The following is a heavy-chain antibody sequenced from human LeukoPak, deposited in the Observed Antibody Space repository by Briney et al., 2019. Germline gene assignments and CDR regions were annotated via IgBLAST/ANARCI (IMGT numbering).Heavy chain of an antibody. Sequence: TSETLSLTCTVSGGSISSYYWSWIRQPPGKGLEWIGYVYYSGSTNYNPSLKSRVTISVDTSKNQFSLKLSSVTAADTAVYYCARDSGTTGEVKFDPWGQGTLVTVSS. D-gene: IGHD3-10*01. CDR2: VYYSGST. V-gene: IGHV4-59*12. CDR1: GGSISSYY. CDR3: ARDSGTTGEVKFDP. J-gene: IGHJ5*02.